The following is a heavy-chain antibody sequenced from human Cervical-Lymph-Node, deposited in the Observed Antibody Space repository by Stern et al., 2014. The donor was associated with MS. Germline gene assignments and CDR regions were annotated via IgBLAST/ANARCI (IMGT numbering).Heavy chain of an antibody. CDR2: IIPIFGTA. CDR3: ARGPRSQSGGSSWFDP. J-gene: IGHJ5*02. V-gene: IGHV1-69*01. D-gene: IGHD1-26*01. CDR1: GGTFSNYA. Sequence: VQLVESGAEGKKPGSSVKVSCKASGGTFSNYAISWVRQAPGQGLEWMGGIIPIFGTANYAQKFQGRVTITADESTSTAYMELSSLRSEDTAVYYCARGPRSQSGGSSWFDPGGQGTLVTVSS.